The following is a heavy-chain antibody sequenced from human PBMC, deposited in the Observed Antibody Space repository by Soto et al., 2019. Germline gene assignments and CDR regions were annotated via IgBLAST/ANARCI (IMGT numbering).Heavy chain of an antibody. CDR2: IYDSGST. D-gene: IGHD3-9*01. J-gene: IGHJ6*02. CDR1: GGSISDFY. V-gene: IGHV4-59*08. Sequence: QVQLQASGPGLVKSSETLSLPCTVSGGSISDFYWNWIRQPPGKGLEWIGYIYDSGSTNYNPSLKSRVTISVDTSKNQFSLRLSAVTAADTAVYYCARHPLGRYFYSDYYYGMDVWGQGTTVTVSS. CDR3: ARHPLGRYFYSDYYYGMDV.